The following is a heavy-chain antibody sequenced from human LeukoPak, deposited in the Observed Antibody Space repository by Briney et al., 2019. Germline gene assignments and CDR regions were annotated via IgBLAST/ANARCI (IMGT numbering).Heavy chain of an antibody. Sequence: GGSLRLSCAASGFTFSNAWMSWVRQAPVKGLEWVSAISGSGGSTYYADSVKGRFTISRDNSKNTLYLQMNSLRAEDTAVYYCAKAAYYYDSSGHYYGYYFDYWGQGTLVTVSS. J-gene: IGHJ4*02. CDR3: AKAAYYYDSSGHYYGYYFDY. CDR2: ISGSGGST. V-gene: IGHV3-23*01. D-gene: IGHD3-22*01. CDR1: GFTFSNAW.